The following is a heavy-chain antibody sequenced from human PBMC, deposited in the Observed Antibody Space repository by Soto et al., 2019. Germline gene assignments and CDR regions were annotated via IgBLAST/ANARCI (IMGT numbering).Heavy chain of an antibody. Sequence: PSETLSLTCTVSGGSISSGDYYWSWIRQPPGKGLEWIGYIYYSGSTYYNPSLKSRVTISVDTSKNQFSLKLSSVTAADTAVYYCAASHYYDSSGYGYYFDYWGQGTLVTVSS. CDR2: IYYSGST. CDR3: AASHYYDSSGYGYYFDY. CDR1: GGSISSGDYY. V-gene: IGHV4-30-4*01. D-gene: IGHD3-22*01. J-gene: IGHJ4*02.